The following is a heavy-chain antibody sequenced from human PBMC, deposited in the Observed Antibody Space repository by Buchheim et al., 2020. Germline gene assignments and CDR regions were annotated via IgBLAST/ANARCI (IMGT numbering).Heavy chain of an antibody. D-gene: IGHD1-7*01. J-gene: IGHJ5*02. V-gene: IGHV1-8*01. CDR3: ARGELRESWFDP. Sequence: QVQLVQSGAEMKEPGASVKISCRTSGYTFTSYDINWVRQASGQGLEWMGWMNPNSGNTDYAQRFQGRVTMTRDTSISTAYMELNSLRSDDTAMYYCARGELRESWFDPWGQGTL. CDR2: MNPNSGNT. CDR1: GYTFTSYD.